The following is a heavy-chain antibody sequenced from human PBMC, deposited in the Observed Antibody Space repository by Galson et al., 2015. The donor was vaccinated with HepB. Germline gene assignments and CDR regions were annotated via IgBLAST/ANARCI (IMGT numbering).Heavy chain of an antibody. CDR1: GDSVSSTSAA. D-gene: IGHD6-19*01. V-gene: IGHV6-1*01. CDR2: TYYRSKWYN. CDR3: ARDQRGGWYHSDYYYGMDV. J-gene: IGHJ6*02. Sequence: CAISGDSVSSTSAAWNWIRQSPSRGLEWLGRTYYRSKWYNDYAVSVKSRITINPDTSKNQFSLQLNSVTPEDTAVYYCARDQRGGWYHSDYYYGMDVWGQGTTVTVSS.